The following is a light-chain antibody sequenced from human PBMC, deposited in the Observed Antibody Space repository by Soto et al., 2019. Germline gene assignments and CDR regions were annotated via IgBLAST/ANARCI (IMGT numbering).Light chain of an antibody. J-gene: IGLJ1*01. Sequence: QPVLTQPASASGSPRQSITISCTGTSSDVGGYNYVSWYRQHPGRAPKLMIYDVSNRPSGVSNRVSGSKSGNTASLTISGLQAEDEADCYCSSYTRSSTYVFATGTKVTVL. CDR2: DVS. V-gene: IGLV2-14*01. CDR3: SSYTRSSTYV. CDR1: SSDVGGYNY.